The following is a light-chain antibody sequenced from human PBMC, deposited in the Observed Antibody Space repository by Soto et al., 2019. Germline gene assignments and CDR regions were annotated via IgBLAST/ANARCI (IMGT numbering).Light chain of an antibody. Sequence: QSVLTQPPSASGSPGQSVTISCTGTSSDVGRYNYISWYQQRPGKAPKLIIYEVSKRPSGVPDRLSGFKYGNTASLTVSGLQAEDEADYYCQSYDSTLDARYVFGTGTKVTVL. CDR2: EVS. CDR1: SSDVGRYNY. CDR3: QSYDSTLDARYV. J-gene: IGLJ1*01. V-gene: IGLV2-8*01.